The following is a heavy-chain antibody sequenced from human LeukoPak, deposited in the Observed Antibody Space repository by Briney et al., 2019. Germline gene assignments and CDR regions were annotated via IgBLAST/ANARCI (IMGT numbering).Heavy chain of an antibody. J-gene: IGHJ4*02. CDR3: ARVRGAPYYFDY. Sequence: GGSLRLSCAASGFTFSSYWMSWVRQAPGKGLEWVANINQHGSETYYVDSVKGRFTISRDNAKNSLYLQMNSLRAEDTAVYYCARVRGAPYYFDYWGQGTLVTVSS. CDR2: INQHGSET. CDR1: GFTFSSYW. V-gene: IGHV3-7*04. D-gene: IGHD3-10*01.